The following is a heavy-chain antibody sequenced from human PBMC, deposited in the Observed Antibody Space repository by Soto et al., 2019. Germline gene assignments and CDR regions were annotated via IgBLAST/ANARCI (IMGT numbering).Heavy chain of an antibody. D-gene: IGHD3-16*02. J-gene: IGHJ6*02. CDR3: AKVSSNYYYYGMDV. Sequence: GGSLRLSCAASGFTFSSYAMSWVRQAPGKGLEWVSAISGSGGSTYYADSVKGRFTISRDNSKNTLYLQMNSLRAEDTAVYYCAKVSSNYYYYGMDVWGQGTTVTVS. CDR1: GFTFSSYA. V-gene: IGHV3-23*01. CDR2: ISGSGGST.